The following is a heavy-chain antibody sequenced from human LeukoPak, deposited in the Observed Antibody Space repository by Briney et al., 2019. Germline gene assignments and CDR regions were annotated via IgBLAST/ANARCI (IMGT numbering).Heavy chain of an antibody. D-gene: IGHD3-10*01. J-gene: IGHJ4*02. Sequence: ASVKVSCKASGYTFTGYYMHWVRQAPGQGLEWMGWINPNSGGTNYAQKFQGRVTMTRDTSISTAYMELSRLRSDDTAVYYCARDLFYSVSGTYYNVGRVFNYWGQGTLVTVSS. V-gene: IGHV1-2*02. CDR1: GYTFTGYY. CDR2: INPNSGGT. CDR3: ARDLFYSVSGTYYNVGRVFNY.